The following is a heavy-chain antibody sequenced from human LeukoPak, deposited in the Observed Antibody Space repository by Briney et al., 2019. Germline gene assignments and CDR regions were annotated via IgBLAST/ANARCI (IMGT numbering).Heavy chain of an antibody. J-gene: IGHJ5*02. CDR3: AREKIAAAGTFGFDP. D-gene: IGHD6-13*01. Sequence: PSETLSLTCTVSGGSISSYYWGWIRQPAGKGLEWIGRIYTSGSTNYNPSLKSRVTMSVDTSKNQFSLKLSSVTAADTAVYYCAREKIAAAGTFGFDPWGQGTLVTVSS. V-gene: IGHV4-4*07. CDR2: IYTSGST. CDR1: GGSISSYY.